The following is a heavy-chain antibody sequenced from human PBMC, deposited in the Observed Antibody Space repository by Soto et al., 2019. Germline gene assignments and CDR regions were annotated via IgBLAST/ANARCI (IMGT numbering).Heavy chain of an antibody. CDR2: ISYDGSNK. J-gene: IGHJ6*02. CDR3: AKGNYGSGPDGYYYYGMDV. Sequence: PGGSLRLSCAASGFTFSSYGMHWVRQAPGKGLEWVAVISYDGSNKYYADSVKGRFTISRDNSKNTLYLQMNSLRAEDTAVYYCAKGNYGSGPDGYYYYGMDVWGQGTTVTVSS. CDR1: GFTFSSYG. D-gene: IGHD3-10*01. V-gene: IGHV3-30*18.